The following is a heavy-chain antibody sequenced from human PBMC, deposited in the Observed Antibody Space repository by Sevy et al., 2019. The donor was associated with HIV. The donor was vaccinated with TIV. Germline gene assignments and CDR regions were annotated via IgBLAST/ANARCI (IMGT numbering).Heavy chain of an antibody. CDR2: ISWNSGNI. CDR3: VKAWGRDGYSLGYYFDN. V-gene: IGHV3-9*01. Sequence: GGCLRLSCAASGFSFDDYAMHWVRQAPGKGLEWISGISWNSGNIGYVDSVKGRFTISRDDAKNTLYLQMNSLRDEDTALYYSVKAWGRDGYSLGYYFDNWGQGTLVTVSS. J-gene: IGHJ4*02. D-gene: IGHD5-18*01. CDR1: GFSFDDYA.